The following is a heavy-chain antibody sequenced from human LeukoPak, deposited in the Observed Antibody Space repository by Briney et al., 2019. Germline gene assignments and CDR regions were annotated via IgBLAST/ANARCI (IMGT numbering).Heavy chain of an antibody. CDR2: TYISGST. V-gene: IGHV4-4*07. D-gene: IGHD6-19*01. Sequence: SETLSLTCTVSGTSISGYYWTWIRQPAGKGLEWIGRTYISGSTDYNPSLASRVTMSVDTSKNQFSLKLNSVTAADTAIYYCTRGHGWTDYWGQGTLVTVFS. CDR1: GTSISGYY. CDR3: TRGHGWTDY. J-gene: IGHJ4*02.